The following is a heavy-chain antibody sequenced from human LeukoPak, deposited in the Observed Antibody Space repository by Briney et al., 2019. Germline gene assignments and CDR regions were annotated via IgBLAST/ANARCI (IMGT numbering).Heavy chain of an antibody. J-gene: IGHJ6*02. V-gene: IGHV3-23*01. D-gene: IGHD5-18*01. CDR1: GLTFSSYA. CDR3: AKGAGFDTAMGGRLDV. Sequence: GGSLRLSCAASGLTFSSYAMSWVRQAPGKGLEWVSAISGSGGSTYYADSVKGRFTISRDNSKNSLYLQMNSLRAEDTAEYYCAKGAGFDTAMGGRLDVWGQGTTVTVSS. CDR2: ISGSGGST.